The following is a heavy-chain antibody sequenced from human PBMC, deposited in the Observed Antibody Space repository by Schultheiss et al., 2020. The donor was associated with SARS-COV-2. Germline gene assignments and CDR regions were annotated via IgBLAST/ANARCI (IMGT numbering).Heavy chain of an antibody. V-gene: IGHV1-69*06. CDR2: IIPIFGTA. Sequence: SVKVSCKASGYTFTSYAMHWVRQAPGQGLEWMGGIIPIFGTANYAQKFQGRVTITADKSTSTAYMELSSLRSEDTAVYYCAREGIVVVPAANTGYSSSGGDYYYYGMDVWGQGTTVTVSS. CDR3: AREGIVVVPAANTGYSSSGGDYYYYGMDV. J-gene: IGHJ6*02. D-gene: IGHD2-2*01. CDR1: GYTFTSYA.